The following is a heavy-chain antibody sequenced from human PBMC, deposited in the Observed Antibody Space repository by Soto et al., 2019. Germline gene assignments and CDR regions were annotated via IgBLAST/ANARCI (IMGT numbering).Heavy chain of an antibody. Sequence: QLQLQESGSGLVKPSQTLSLTCAVSGGSISSGGYSWSWIRQPPGKGLEWIGYIYHSGSTYYHPSIKGRVTLSVGRSKNQFSLKLSSVTAAATAVYDCARAMTTVTTIDYWGQGTLVTVSS. V-gene: IGHV4-30-2*01. CDR1: GGSISSGGYS. CDR2: IYHSGST. J-gene: IGHJ4*02. D-gene: IGHD4-17*01. CDR3: ARAMTTVTTIDY.